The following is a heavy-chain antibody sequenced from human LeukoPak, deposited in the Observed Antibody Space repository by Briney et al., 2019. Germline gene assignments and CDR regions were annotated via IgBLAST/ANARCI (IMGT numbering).Heavy chain of an antibody. J-gene: IGHJ4*02. CDR3: ARGTGSNHHFDY. D-gene: IGHD4-23*01. CDR1: GGSFSGYY. CDR2: INHSGST. Sequence: SETLSLTCAVYGGSFSGYYWSWIRQPPGKGLEWIGEINHSGSTNYNPSLKSRVTISVDTSKNQFSLKLSSVTAADTAVYYCARGTGSNHHFDYWGQGTLVTVSS. V-gene: IGHV4-34*01.